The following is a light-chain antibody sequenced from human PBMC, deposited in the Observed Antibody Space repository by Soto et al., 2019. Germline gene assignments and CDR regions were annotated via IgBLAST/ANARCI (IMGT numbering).Light chain of an antibody. CDR2: KAS. V-gene: IGKV1-5*03. CDR3: QQYDNDSWT. Sequence: DIQMTQSPSTLSASVGDRVIITCRASQSISSWLAWYQQKPGKAPNLLIYKASTLKSGVPSRFSGSGSGTEFTRTISSLQPDDFATYYCQQYDNDSWTFGQGTKVDIK. J-gene: IGKJ1*01. CDR1: QSISSW.